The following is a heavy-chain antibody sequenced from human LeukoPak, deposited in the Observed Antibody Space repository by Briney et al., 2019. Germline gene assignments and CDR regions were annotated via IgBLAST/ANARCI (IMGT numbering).Heavy chain of an antibody. CDR2: MNPNSGNT. J-gene: IGHJ6*02. Sequence: ASVKVSCKASGYTFTSYGISWVRQAPGQGLEWMGWMNPNSGNTGYAQKFQGRVTMTRNTSISTAYMELSSLRSEDTAVYYCARGQVEYYYYYGMDVWGQGTTVTVSS. V-gene: IGHV1-8*02. CDR1: GYTFTSYG. CDR3: ARGQVEYYYYYGMDV.